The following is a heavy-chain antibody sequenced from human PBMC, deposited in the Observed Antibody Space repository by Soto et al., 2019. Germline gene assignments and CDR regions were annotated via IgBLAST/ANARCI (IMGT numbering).Heavy chain of an antibody. CDR3: ARDNLTGLFDY. D-gene: IGHD2-8*02. J-gene: IGHJ4*02. V-gene: IGHV4-34*01. CDR2: INHSGST. CDR1: GGSFIGYY. Sequence: PSETLSLTCAVYGGSFIGYYWTWIRQPPGTGLEWIGEINHSGSTNYNPSLKSRVTISVDTSKNQFSLKLTSVTAADTAVYYCARDNLTGLFDYWGQGTLVTVSS.